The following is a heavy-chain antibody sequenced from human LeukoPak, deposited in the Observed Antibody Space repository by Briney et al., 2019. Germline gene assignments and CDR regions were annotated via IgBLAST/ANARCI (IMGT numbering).Heavy chain of an antibody. CDR3: ARGTGTTTFDY. Sequence: GGSLRLSCAASGFTFSIYAMSWVRQAPGKGLEWVSSISSSSSYIYYADSVKGRFTISRDNAKNSLYLQMNSLRAEDTAVYCCARGTGTTTFDYWAREPWSPSPQ. D-gene: IGHD1-7*01. CDR2: ISSSSSYI. J-gene: IGHJ4*02. CDR1: GFTFSIYA. V-gene: IGHV3-21*01.